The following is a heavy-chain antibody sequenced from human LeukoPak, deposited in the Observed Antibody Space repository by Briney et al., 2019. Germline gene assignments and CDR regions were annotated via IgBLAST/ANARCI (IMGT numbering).Heavy chain of an antibody. Sequence: ASVKVSCKASGYTFTGYFVHWVRQAPGQGLEWMGWISAYNGNTNYAQKLQGRVTMTTDTSTSTAYMELRSLRSDDTAVYYCARGRGYSGYGLFDYWGQGTLVTVSS. CDR1: GYTFTGYF. D-gene: IGHD5-12*01. CDR2: ISAYNGNT. CDR3: ARGRGYSGYGLFDY. J-gene: IGHJ4*02. V-gene: IGHV1-18*04.